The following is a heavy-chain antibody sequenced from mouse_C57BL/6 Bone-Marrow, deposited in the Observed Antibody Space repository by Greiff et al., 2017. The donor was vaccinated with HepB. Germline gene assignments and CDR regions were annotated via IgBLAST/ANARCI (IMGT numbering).Heavy chain of an antibody. CDR3: ARRGFAY. J-gene: IGHJ3*01. CDR1: GYTFTSYW. CDR2: IDPSDSYT. V-gene: IGHV1-69*01. Sequence: QVQLQQPGAELVMPGASVKLSCKASGYTFTSYWMHWVKQRPGQGLKWIGEIDPSDSYTNYNQKFKGKSTLTVDKSSSTAYMQLSSLTSEDSAVYYCARRGFAYWGQGTLVTVSA.